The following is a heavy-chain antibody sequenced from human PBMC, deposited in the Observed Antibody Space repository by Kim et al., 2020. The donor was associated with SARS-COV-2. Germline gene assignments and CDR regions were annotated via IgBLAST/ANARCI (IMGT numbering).Heavy chain of an antibody. J-gene: IGHJ4*02. D-gene: IGHD4-17*01. CDR1: GFTFSSYG. CDR2: IWYDGSNK. Sequence: GGNLRLSCAASGFTFSSYGMHWVRQAPGKGLEWVAVIWYDGSNKYYADSVKGRFTISRDNSKNTLYLQMNSLRAEDTAVYYCAKDSSDDYGDHQLGYWGQGTLVTVSS. CDR3: AKDSSDDYGDHQLGY. V-gene: IGHV3-33*06.